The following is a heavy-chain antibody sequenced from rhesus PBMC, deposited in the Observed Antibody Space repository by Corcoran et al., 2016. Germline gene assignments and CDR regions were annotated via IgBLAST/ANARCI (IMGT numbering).Heavy chain of an antibody. CDR1: GVSISDDYY. J-gene: IGHJ4*01. Sequence: QVQLQESGPGLVKPSETLSLTCAVSGVSISDDYYLSWIRQPPGKGLEWIGYINVSGGGTNYNPSLKTRVTISIGTSKNQFSLKLSSVTAADTAVYYCARDRGQFDYWGQGVLVTVSS. CDR2: INVSGGGT. D-gene: IGHD3-9*01. CDR3: ARDRGQFDY. V-gene: IGHV4-106*01.